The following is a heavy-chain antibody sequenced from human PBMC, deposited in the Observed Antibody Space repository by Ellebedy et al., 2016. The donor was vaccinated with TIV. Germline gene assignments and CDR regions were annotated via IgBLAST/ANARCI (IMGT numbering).Heavy chain of an antibody. V-gene: IGHV3-66*01. CDR2: IYDGGNT. D-gene: IGHD5-18*01. CDR3: AKASREGYNYGWVFDY. CDR1: GFTVSTNH. Sequence: PGGSLRLSCAVSGFTVSTNHVTWVRQAPGKGLECVSVIYDGGNTYYADSVKGRFTISRDNSKNTVYLQMNSLRAEDTAVYYCAKASREGYNYGWVFDYWGQGSRVTVSS. J-gene: IGHJ4*02.